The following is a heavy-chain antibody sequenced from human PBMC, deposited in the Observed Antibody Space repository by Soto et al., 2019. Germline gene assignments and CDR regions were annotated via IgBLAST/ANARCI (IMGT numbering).Heavy chain of an antibody. CDR2: IWYDGSNK. Sequence: GGSLRLSCAASGFTFSSYGMHWVRQAPGKGLEWGAVIWYDGSNKYYADSVKGRFTISRDNPNNTLYLQMNSLRAEDTAVYYWSRDVRVVVAGYYCYSWMDVWGEGTTVTVSS. CDR1: GFTFSSYG. CDR3: SRDVRVVVAGYYCYSWMDV. D-gene: IGHD3-22*01. V-gene: IGHV3-33*01. J-gene: IGHJ6*04.